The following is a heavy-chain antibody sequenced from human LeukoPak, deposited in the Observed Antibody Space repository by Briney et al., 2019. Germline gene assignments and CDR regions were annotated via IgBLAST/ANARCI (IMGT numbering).Heavy chain of an antibody. V-gene: IGHV1-18*01. CDR3: ERNVVGDCSSTSCYTDY. J-gene: IGHJ4*02. D-gene: IGHD2-2*02. Sequence: GASVKVSCKASGYTFTSYGISWVRQAPGQGLEWMGWISAYNGNTNYAQKLQGRVTMTTDTSTSTAYMELRSLRSDDTAVYYCERNVVGDCSSTSCYTDYWGQGTLVTVSS. CDR1: GYTFTSYG. CDR2: ISAYNGNT.